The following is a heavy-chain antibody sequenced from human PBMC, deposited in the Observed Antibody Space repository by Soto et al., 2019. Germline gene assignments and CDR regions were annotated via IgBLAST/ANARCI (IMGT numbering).Heavy chain of an antibody. CDR2: IIPIFGTA. CDR3: ARAGWMGATADDAFDI. V-gene: IGHV1-69*13. Sequence: ASVKVSCKASGGTFSSYAISWVRQAPGQGLEWMGGIIPIFGTANYAQKFQGRVTITADESTSTAYMELSSLRSEDTAVYYCARAGWMGATADDAFDIWGQGTMVTVSS. D-gene: IGHD1-26*01. J-gene: IGHJ3*02. CDR1: GGTFSSYA.